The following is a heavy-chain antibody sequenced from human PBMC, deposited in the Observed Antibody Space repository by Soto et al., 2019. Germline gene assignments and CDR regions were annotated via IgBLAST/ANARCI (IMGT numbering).Heavy chain of an antibody. CDR2: INPSGGST. Sequence: QVQLVQSGAEVKKPGASVKVSCKASGYTFTSYYMHWVRQAPGQGLEWMGIINPSGGSTSYAQKFQGRVTMTRDTSTSTVYMELSSLRSEDTAVYYCARDQEGYCCSTSCYTDAFDIWGQGTMVTVSS. J-gene: IGHJ3*02. V-gene: IGHV1-46*03. CDR3: ARDQEGYCCSTSCYTDAFDI. CDR1: GYTFTSYY. D-gene: IGHD2-2*02.